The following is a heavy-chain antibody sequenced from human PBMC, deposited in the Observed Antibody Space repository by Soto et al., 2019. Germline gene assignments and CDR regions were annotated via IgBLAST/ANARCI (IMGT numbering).Heavy chain of an antibody. J-gene: IGHJ3*02. V-gene: IGHV1-69*13. D-gene: IGHD3-22*01. CDR2: IIPIFGTA. CDR3: AREGDSSGFDDAFDI. CDR1: GGTFSSYA. Sequence: SVKVSCKASGGTFSSYAISWVRQAPGQGLEWMGGIIPIFGTANYAQKFQGRVTITADESTSTAYMELSSLRSEDTAVYYCAREGDSSGFDDAFDIWGQGTMVTVSS.